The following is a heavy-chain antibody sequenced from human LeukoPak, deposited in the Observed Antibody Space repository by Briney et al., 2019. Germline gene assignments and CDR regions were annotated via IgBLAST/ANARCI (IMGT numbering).Heavy chain of an antibody. V-gene: IGHV6-1*01. D-gene: IGHD3-3*01. CDR1: GDSVSSNSAA. CDR2: TYYRSKWYN. CDR3: ARGSPYYDFWSGLNYYYGMDV. Sequence: SQTLSLTFAISGDSVSSNSAAWNWLRQSPSRGLEWLGSTYYRSKWYNDYAVSVKSRITINPDTSKNQFSLQLNSVTPEDTAVYYCARGSPYYDFWSGLNYYYGMDVWGQGTTVTVSS. J-gene: IGHJ6*02.